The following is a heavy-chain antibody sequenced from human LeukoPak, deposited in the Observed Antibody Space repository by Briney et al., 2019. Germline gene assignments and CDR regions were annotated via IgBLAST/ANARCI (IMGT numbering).Heavy chain of an antibody. CDR3: ARDKFCSDTGSCNIGLFDF. D-gene: IGHD2-15*01. CDR2: INHRGSS. Sequence: SETLSLTCGVFGGSFSGYYWTWLRQPPGKGLERIGQINHRGSSHYNPSLRSRVTISVDTSKTQFSLKLTSATAADTAVYYCARDKFCSDTGSCNIGLFDFWGQGALVTVSS. V-gene: IGHV4-34*01. J-gene: IGHJ4*02. CDR1: GGSFSGYY.